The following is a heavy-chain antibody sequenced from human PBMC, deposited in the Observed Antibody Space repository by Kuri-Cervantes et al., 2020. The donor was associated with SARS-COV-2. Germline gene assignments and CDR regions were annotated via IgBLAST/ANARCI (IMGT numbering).Heavy chain of an antibody. D-gene: IGHD4-17*01. J-gene: IGHJ6*02. CDR3: ARDYRTHANSWLHDYAPMDV. V-gene: IGHV3-23*01. Sequence: GGSLRLSCAASGIPTNTYDMTWVRQAAGKGLEWVSTISGRGDKTYYADSVKGRFTVSRDNAKNTVYLQMSSLGDDDTAVYYCARDYRTHANSWLHDYAPMDVWGQGTTVTVSS. CDR2: ISGRGDKT. CDR1: GIPTNTYD.